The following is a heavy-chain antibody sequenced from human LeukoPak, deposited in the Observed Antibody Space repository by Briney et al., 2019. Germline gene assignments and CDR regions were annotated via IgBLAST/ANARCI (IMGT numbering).Heavy chain of an antibody. Sequence: ASVKVSCKASGGTFSSYAISWVRQAPGQGLEWMGWISAYNGNTNYAQKLQGRVTMTTDTSTSTAYMELRSLRSDDTAVYYCARDCSGGSCYQRGFDYWGQGTLVTVSS. CDR3: ARDCSGGSCYQRGFDY. CDR1: GGTFSSYA. CDR2: ISAYNGNT. J-gene: IGHJ4*02. D-gene: IGHD2-15*01. V-gene: IGHV1-18*01.